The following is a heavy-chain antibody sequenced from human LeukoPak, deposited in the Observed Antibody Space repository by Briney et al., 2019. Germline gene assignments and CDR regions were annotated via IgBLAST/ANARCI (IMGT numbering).Heavy chain of an antibody. Sequence: SGPTLVNPTETLTLTCTFSGFSLSTSGVSVGWIRQPPGKALEWLALIYWDDDKSYSPSLKTRLTITKDTSKTQVVLTLTNLDPVDTATYFCARRLIFRRWQQIMVDAFDIWGQGAKVTVSS. J-gene: IGHJ3*02. D-gene: IGHD5-24*01. CDR2: IYWDDDK. V-gene: IGHV2-5*02. CDR3: ARRLIFRRWQQIMVDAFDI. CDR1: GFSLSTSGVS.